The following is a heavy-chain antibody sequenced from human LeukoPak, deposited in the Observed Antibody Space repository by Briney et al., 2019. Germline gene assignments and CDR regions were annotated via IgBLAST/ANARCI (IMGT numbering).Heavy chain of an antibody. D-gene: IGHD2-15*01. CDR2: IVVGSGNT. CDR1: GFTFTSSA. J-gene: IGHJ6*02. Sequence: SVKVSCKASGFTFTSSAMQWVRQARGQRLEWIGWIVVGSGNTNYAQKFQERVTITRDTSTGTVYMELSSLRSEDTAVYYCARDLWFVTDIVVVVAAKRQYGMDVWGQGTTVTVSS. V-gene: IGHV1-58*02. CDR3: ARDLWFVTDIVVVVAAKRQYGMDV.